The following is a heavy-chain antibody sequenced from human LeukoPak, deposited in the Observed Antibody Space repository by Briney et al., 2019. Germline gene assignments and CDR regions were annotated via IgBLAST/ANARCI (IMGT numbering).Heavy chain of an antibody. J-gene: IGHJ4*02. CDR2: IIPIFGTA. CDR3: ARDYSPYCSSTSCPYF. D-gene: IGHD2-2*01. CDR1: GGTFSSYA. Sequence: ASVKVSCKASGGTFSSYAISWVRQAPGQGLEWMGGIIPIFGTANHAQKFQGRVTITADESTSTAYMELSSLRSEDTAVYYCARDYSPYCSSTSCPYFWGQGTLVTVSS. V-gene: IGHV1-69*13.